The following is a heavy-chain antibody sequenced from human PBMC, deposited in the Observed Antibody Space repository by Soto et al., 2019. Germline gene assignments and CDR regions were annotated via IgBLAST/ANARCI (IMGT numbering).Heavy chain of an antibody. D-gene: IGHD1-1*01. V-gene: IGHV4-38-2*02. CDR3: ARDFRGTSSFDY. CDR2: IYHSGST. J-gene: IGHJ4*02. Sequence: SETLSLTCAVSGYSISSGYYWGWIRQHPGKGLEWIGSIYHSGSTYYNPSLKGRVTISVDTSKNQFSLKLSSVTAADTAVYYCARDFRGTSSFDYWGQGTLVTVSS. CDR1: GYSISSGYY.